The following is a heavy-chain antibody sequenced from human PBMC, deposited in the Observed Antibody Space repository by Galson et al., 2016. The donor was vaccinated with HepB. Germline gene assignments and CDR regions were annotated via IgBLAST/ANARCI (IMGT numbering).Heavy chain of an antibody. CDR2: TSSAESVK. CDR3: AKKSPGKELSPPDY. V-gene: IGHV3-30*18. CDR1: GFTFSSYG. Sequence: SLRLSCAASGFTFSSYGMHWIRQAPGKGLEWVATTSSAESVKHYADSVQGRFTISKDNFKNTLYLQMNSLRAEDTAVYYCAKKSPGKELSPPDYWGQGTLVTVSS. D-gene: IGHD1-26*01. J-gene: IGHJ4*02.